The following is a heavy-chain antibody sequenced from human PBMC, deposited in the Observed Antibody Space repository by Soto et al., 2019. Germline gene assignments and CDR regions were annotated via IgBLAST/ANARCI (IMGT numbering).Heavy chain of an antibody. D-gene: IGHD2-21*02. CDR2: IYTSGST. J-gene: IGHJ3*02. CDR3: ARDRRTSASYCGGDCYYDAFDI. Sequence: QVQLQESGPGLVKPSETLSLTCTVSGGSISSYFWSWIRQPAGKGLEWIGRIYTSGSTNYNPSLKSRVTMSVDTSKNQCSLGLSSVTAAETAVYSCARDRRTSASYCGGDCYYDAFDIWGQGTMVTVSS. V-gene: IGHV4-4*07. CDR1: GGSISSYF.